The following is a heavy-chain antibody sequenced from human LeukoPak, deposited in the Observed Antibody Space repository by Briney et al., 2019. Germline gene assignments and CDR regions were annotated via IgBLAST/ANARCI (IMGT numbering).Heavy chain of an antibody. CDR3: ARDPQFLRGAFDI. D-gene: IGHD2/OR15-2a*01. CDR2: IHSGGTA. J-gene: IGHJ3*02. V-gene: IGHV4-4*02. Sequence: SETLSLTCAVSGDSLTNPKWWSWVRQPPGKGLEWLGEIHSGGTANYNPSLKSRVTISVDRSKNQFSLKLSSVTAADTAVYYCARDPQFLRGAFDIWGQGTMVTVSS. CDR1: GDSLTNPKW.